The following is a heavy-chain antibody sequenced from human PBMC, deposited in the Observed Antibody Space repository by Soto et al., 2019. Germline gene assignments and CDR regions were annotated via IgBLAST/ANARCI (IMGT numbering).Heavy chain of an antibody. V-gene: IGHV3-23*01. CDR3: AKARNRPSITMLVVVTPVDY. CDR2: VSTSGGST. D-gene: IGHD3-22*01. Sequence: PGGSLRLSCASSGFTFSSYAMSLVRQAPGKGLEWVSGVSTSGGSTYYADSVKGRFTISRDNSKNTLYLQMNSLRAEDTAVYYCAKARNRPSITMLVVVTPVDYWGQGTLVTVSS. CDR1: GFTFSSYA. J-gene: IGHJ4*02.